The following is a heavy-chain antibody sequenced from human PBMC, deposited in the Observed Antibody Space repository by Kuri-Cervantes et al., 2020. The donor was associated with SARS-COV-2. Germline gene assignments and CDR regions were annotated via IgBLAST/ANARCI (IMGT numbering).Heavy chain of an antibody. J-gene: IGHJ1*01. Sequence: ASVKVSCKASGFTFTTYGFCWLRQAPGQGLEWMGWISTNSGNTVYAQKFQGRVTMTTDTSTNTAYMELSSLRSEDTAVYYCARGQRGHIVLVTAKHYLVFQHWGQGTPVTVSS. V-gene: IGHV1-18*01. CDR1: GFTFTTYG. CDR2: ISTNSGNT. CDR3: ARGQRGHIVLVTAKHYLVFQH. D-gene: IGHD2-21*02.